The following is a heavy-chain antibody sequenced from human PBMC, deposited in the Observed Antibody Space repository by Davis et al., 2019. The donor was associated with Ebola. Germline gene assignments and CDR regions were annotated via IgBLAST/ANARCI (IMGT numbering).Heavy chain of an antibody. CDR2: INHSGST. J-gene: IGHJ4*02. V-gene: IGHV4-34*01. Sequence: SETLSLTCAVYGASFSGYYWTWIRQLPGKGLEWIGEINHSGSTNYNPSLKSRVTISVDTSKNQFSLKLNSVTAADTAVYFCARGRTGSYRPRLDYWGQGTLVTVSS. D-gene: IGHD1-26*01. CDR3: ARGRTGSYRPRLDY. CDR1: GASFSGYY.